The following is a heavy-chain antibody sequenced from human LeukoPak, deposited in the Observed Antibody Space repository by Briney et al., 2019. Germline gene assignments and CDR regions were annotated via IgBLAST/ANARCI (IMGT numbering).Heavy chain of an antibody. CDR2: IYCGST. CDR3: ARDLNPTHYFDF. V-gene: IGHV4-39*02. CDR1: GDSIDSTRYY. Sequence: SETLSLTCALSGDSIDSTRYYWGWIRQPPGKGLEWIGSIYCGSTYYNPSLKRRVTISVDTSKNDFSLRLSSVAAADTAIYYCARDLNPTHYFDFWGQGTLVTVSS. D-gene: IGHD4-17*01. J-gene: IGHJ4*02.